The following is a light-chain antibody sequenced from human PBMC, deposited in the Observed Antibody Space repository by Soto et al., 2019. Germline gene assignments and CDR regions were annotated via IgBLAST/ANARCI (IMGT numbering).Light chain of an antibody. CDR1: SSDIGAYNY. CDR2: DVN. V-gene: IGLV2-14*01. J-gene: IGLJ3*02. CDR3: SSYSTTTVRLV. Sequence: QSALTQPASVSGSPGQSITISCAGTSSDIGAYNYVSWYQQHPGEAPKLIIYDVNSRPSGVSHRFSGSKSGNTASLTIFGLQNEDEADYYGSSYSTTTVRLVFGGGTKLTVL.